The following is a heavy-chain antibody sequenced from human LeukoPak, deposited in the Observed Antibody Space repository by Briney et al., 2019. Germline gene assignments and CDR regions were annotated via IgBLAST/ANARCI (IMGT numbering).Heavy chain of an antibody. D-gene: IGHD6-13*01. Sequence: SETLSLTCTVSGDSISTSNSYWGWISQPPGKGLEWIGSIYYSGSTYYNPSLKSRVTISVDTSKNQFSLKLSSVTAADTAMYYCARDPSSWYESPFDYWGQGTLVTVSS. CDR1: GDSISTSNSY. CDR2: IYYSGST. V-gene: IGHV4-39*07. CDR3: ARDPSSWYESPFDY. J-gene: IGHJ4*02.